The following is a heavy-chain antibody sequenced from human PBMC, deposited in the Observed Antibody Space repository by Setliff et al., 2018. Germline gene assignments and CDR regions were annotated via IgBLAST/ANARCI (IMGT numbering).Heavy chain of an antibody. CDR1: GGSISSHY. V-gene: IGHV4-59*08. CDR2: IYYSGST. J-gene: IGHJ6*03. CDR3: ARMSGFLYMDV. D-gene: IGHD3-3*01. Sequence: SETLSLTCTVSGGSISSHYWSWIRQPPGKGLEWIGYIYYSGSTNYNPSLKSRLTISLDTSKNQFSLNLSSVTAADTAVYYCARMSGFLYMDVWGKGTTVTVSS.